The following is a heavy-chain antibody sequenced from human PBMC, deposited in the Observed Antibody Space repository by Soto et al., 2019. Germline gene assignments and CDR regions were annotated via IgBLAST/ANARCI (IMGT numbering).Heavy chain of an antibody. V-gene: IGHV4-59*01. CDR3: ARHPGYYDILTGYTTYYGDY. Sequence: AETLSLTCAVSGGSISSYDLSWIRQPPGKGLEWIGYIYYSGSTNYNPSLKSRVTISVDTSKNQFSLKLSSVTAADTAVYYCARHPGYYDILTGYTTYYGDYWGQGILVTVS. D-gene: IGHD3-9*01. J-gene: IGHJ4*02. CDR2: IYYSGST. CDR1: GGSISSYD.